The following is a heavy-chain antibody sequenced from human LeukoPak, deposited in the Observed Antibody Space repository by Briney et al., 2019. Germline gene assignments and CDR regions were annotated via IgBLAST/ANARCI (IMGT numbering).Heavy chain of an antibody. CDR3: ARDHYLDAFDI. Sequence: GGSLRLSCAASGFTFSSYSMNWVRQAPGKGLEWVSSISSSSSYIYYADSVKGRFTISRDNAKNSLYLQMSSLRAEDTAVYYCARDHYLDAFDIWGQGTMVTVSS. CDR1: GFTFSSYS. CDR2: ISSSSSYI. D-gene: IGHD2/OR15-2a*01. V-gene: IGHV3-21*01. J-gene: IGHJ3*02.